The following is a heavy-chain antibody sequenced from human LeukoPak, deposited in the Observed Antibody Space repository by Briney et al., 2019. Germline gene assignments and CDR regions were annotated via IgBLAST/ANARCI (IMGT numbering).Heavy chain of an antibody. CDR2: ISSSGSKI. CDR3: VRGLDYNVAWVY. CDR1: GFTFSGYE. V-gene: IGHV3-48*03. J-gene: IGHJ4*02. Sequence: GGSLRLSCAASGFTFSGYEMNWVRQAPGKGLEWVSYISSSGSKIYYADSVKGRFTISRDNAKNSLYLQMNSLRAEDTAVYYCVRGLDYNVAWVYWGQGTLVTVSS. D-gene: IGHD3-10*01.